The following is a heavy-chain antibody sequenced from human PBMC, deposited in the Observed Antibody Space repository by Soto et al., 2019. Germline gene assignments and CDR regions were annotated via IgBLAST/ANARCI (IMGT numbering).Heavy chain of an antibody. V-gene: IGHV3-64*01. CDR1: GFTFSSYA. D-gene: IGHD3-9*01. CDR2: ISSNGGST. Sequence: GGSLRLSCAASGFTFSSYAMHWVRQAPGKGLEYVSAISSNGGSTYYANSVKGRFTISRDNSKNTLYLQMGSLRAEDMAVYYCARLRYGILTGYYLDYWGQGTLVTVS. J-gene: IGHJ4*02. CDR3: ARLRYGILTGYYLDY.